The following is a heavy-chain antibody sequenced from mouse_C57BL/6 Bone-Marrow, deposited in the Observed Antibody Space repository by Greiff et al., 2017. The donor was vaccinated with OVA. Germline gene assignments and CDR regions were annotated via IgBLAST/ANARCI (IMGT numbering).Heavy chain of an antibody. Sequence: VQLQQSGAELARPGASVKLSCKASGYTFASYGISWVKQRTGQGLEWIGEIYPRSGNTYYNEKFKGKATLTADKSSSTAYMELRSLTSEDSAVYFCARDYYYGRYFDYWGQGTTRTVSS. D-gene: IGHD1-1*01. V-gene: IGHV1-81*01. CDR1: GYTFASYG. CDR2: IYPRSGNT. J-gene: IGHJ2*01. CDR3: ARDYYYGRYFDY.